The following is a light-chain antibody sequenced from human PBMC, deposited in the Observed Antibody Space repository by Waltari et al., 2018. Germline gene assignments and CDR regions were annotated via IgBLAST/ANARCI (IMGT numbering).Light chain of an antibody. CDR3: QNHERLPAT. Sequence: EVVLTQSPDTLSLSPGERATLFCRASQGISRYLVWYQQRPGQAPRLLIYGASIRAAGIPDRFSGRWSGTDFTLSISRLEPEDFAVYYCQNHERLPATFGQGTRVEIK. CDR2: GAS. V-gene: IGKV3-20*01. J-gene: IGKJ1*01. CDR1: QGISRY.